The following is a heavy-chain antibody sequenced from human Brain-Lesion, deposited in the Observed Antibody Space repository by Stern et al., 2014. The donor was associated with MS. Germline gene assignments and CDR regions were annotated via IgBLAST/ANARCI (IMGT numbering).Heavy chain of an antibody. D-gene: IGHD3-3*01. CDR1: GFTFGNYW. CDR2: IKEDGTET. V-gene: IGHV3-7*01. Sequence: EVQLVESGGGVVQPGGSLTISCTAAGFTFGNYWMTCVRQAPGKGLEWVANIKEDGTETDYADSGKGRSTISRDNARSSLYLQMNSLRVEDTALYYWARVYNTIYGIVTQRGSGMDVWGQGTTVIVSS. J-gene: IGHJ6*02. CDR3: ARVYNTIYGIVTQRGSGMDV.